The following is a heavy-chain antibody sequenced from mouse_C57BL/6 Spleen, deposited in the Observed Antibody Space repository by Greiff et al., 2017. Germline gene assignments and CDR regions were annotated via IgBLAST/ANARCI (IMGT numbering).Heavy chain of an antibody. V-gene: IGHV1-55*01. J-gene: IGHJ4*01. CDR2: IYPGSGST. CDR1: GYTFTSYW. Sequence: QVQLQQPGAELVKPGASVKMSCKASGYTFTSYWITWVKQRPGQGLEWIGDIYPGSGSTNYNEKFKSKATLTVDTSSSTAYMQLSSLTSEDSAVYYCARGYYGSSYGVDYWGQGTSVTVSS. D-gene: IGHD1-1*01. CDR3: ARGYYGSSYGVDY.